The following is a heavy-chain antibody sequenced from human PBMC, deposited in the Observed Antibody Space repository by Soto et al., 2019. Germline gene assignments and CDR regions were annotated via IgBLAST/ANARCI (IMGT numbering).Heavy chain of an antibody. CDR2: ILPIFSTA. CDR1: GGTISSYA. Sequence: QVQLVQSGAEVKKPGSSVKVSCKASGGTISSYAISWVRQAPGQGLEWMGGILPIFSTANYAQKFQGRVTITADESTSTAYMELSSLRSEDTAVYYCARAWGSPYYFDYWGQGTLVIVSS. J-gene: IGHJ4*02. D-gene: IGHD7-27*01. CDR3: ARAWGSPYYFDY. V-gene: IGHV1-69*12.